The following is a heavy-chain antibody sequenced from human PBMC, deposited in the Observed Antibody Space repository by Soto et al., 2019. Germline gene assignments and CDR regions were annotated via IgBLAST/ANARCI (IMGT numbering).Heavy chain of an antibody. CDR2: ISRSGGNT. CDR3: AGMPYTRGLRFDP. CDR1: GFTFSTYA. D-gene: IGHD6-19*01. Sequence: GGSLRLSCAVSGFTFSTYAMSWVRQAPGKGLEWVSAISRSGGNTYYADSVKGRFTISRDNSKNTLYLQMNSLRAADTAVYFCAGMPYTRGLRFDPWGPGTLVTVSS. V-gene: IGHV3-23*01. J-gene: IGHJ5*02.